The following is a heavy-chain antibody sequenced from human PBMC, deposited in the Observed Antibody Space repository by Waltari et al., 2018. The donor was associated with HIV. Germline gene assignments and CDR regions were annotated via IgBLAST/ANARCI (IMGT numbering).Heavy chain of an antibody. CDR3: ASLGYSSGWYYFDY. Sequence: CAVSGGSISGYYWSWIRQPPGKGLEFIGYSYYTGSTNYDPSLKSRVTISVDTSKNQFSLKLNSVTAADTAVYYCASLGYSSGWYYFDYWGQGTLVTVSS. CDR2: SYYTGST. J-gene: IGHJ4*02. CDR1: GGSISGYY. V-gene: IGHV4-59*01. D-gene: IGHD6-19*01.